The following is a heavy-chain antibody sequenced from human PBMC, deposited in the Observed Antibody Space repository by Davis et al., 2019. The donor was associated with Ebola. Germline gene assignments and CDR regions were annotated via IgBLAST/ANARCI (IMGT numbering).Heavy chain of an antibody. J-gene: IGHJ4*02. V-gene: IGHV3-30*02. CDR2: IRYDGSNQ. CDR3: ARDSDDYSFDY. D-gene: IGHD4-11*01. Sequence: GESLKISCAASGFTFSSYGMHWVRQAPGKGLEWVAFIRYDGSNQYYADSVKGRFIISRDNSKNTLYLQMNNLRAEDMAVYYCARDSDDYSFDYWGQGTLVTVSS. CDR1: GFTFSSYG.